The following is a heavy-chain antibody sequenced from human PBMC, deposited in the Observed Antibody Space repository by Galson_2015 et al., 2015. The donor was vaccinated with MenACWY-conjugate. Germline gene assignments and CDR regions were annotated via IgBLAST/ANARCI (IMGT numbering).Heavy chain of an antibody. V-gene: IGHV5-51*01. D-gene: IGHD5/OR15-5a*01. J-gene: IGHJ6*02. CDR1: GYSFTSYW. CDR3: ARQSKFNYFYGMDV. CDR2: IYPGDSDT. Sequence: QSGAEVKKPGESLKMSCKSSGYSFTSYWVGWVRQMPGKGLEWMGIIYPGDSDTRYGPSFQGQVTISADKSINTAYLQWSSLAASDSAMYYCARQSKFNYFYGMDVWGQGTTVTVSS.